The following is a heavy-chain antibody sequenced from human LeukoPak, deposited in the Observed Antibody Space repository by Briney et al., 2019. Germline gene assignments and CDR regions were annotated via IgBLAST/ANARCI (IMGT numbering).Heavy chain of an antibody. CDR2: ISAYNGNT. D-gene: IGHD2-2*01. CDR1: GYTFTSYG. J-gene: IGHJ4*02. Sequence: KVSCKASGYTFTSYGISWVRQAPGQGLEWMGWISAYNGNTNYARKLQGRVTMTTDTSTSTAYMELRSLRSDDTAVYYCAREYCSSTSCYPVFAYWGQGTLVTVSS. V-gene: IGHV1-18*01. CDR3: AREYCSSTSCYPVFAY.